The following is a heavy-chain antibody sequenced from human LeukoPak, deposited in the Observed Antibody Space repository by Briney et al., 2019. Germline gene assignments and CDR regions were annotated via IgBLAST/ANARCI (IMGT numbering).Heavy chain of an antibody. CDR3: AKEGYYGSGSFPDS. CDR1: GFTFSSYN. V-gene: IGHV3-30*18. D-gene: IGHD3-10*01. J-gene: IGHJ4*02. Sequence: GGSLRLSCAASGFTFSSYNMNWVRLAPGKGLEWMTVISHDGSNEYYVDSVKGRFTISRDNSKSTLYLQMNSLRVEDTAVYYCAKEGYYGSGSFPDSWGQGTLVTVSS. CDR2: ISHDGSNE.